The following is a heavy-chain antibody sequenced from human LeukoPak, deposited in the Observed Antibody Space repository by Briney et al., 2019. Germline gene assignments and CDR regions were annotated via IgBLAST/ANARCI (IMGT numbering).Heavy chain of an antibody. J-gene: IGHJ4*02. D-gene: IGHD1-1*01. CDR3: ARCTTGRTFGSLREIKRSREIDY. Sequence: GGSLRLSCAASGFTFSSYSMNWVRQAPGKGLEWVSSISSSSSNIYYADSVKGRFTISRDNAKNSLYLQMNSLRVEDTAVYYCARCTTGRTFGSLREIKRSREIDYWGQGTLVAVSS. CDR1: GFTFSSYS. CDR2: ISSSSSNI. V-gene: IGHV3-21*01.